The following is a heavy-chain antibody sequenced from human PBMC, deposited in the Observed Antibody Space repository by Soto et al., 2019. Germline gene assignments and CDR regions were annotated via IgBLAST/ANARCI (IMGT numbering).Heavy chain of an antibody. D-gene: IGHD3-10*01. CDR1: GGSIISGSYY. CDR3: AREITMVRGVIGSVNWFDP. Sequence: SETLSLTCTVSGGSIISGSYYWSWIRQPPGKGLEWVGYIYYSGSTNYNPSLKSRVTISVDTSKNQFSLKLSSVTAADTAVYYCAREITMVRGVIGSVNWFDPWGQGTLVTVSS. CDR2: IYYSGST. J-gene: IGHJ5*02. V-gene: IGHV4-61*01.